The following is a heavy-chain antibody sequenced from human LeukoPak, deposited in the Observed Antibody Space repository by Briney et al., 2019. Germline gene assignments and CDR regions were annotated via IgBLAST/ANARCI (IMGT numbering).Heavy chain of an antibody. CDR2: RSPNSDDT. Sequence: ASVKVSCTASGSTFTNYDINWVRQAPGQGLEWRGGRSPNSDDTGNTQKFQGRVTMTRNTSISTAYMELGSLGSEDTAVYFCARGRRYSGFDALGFWGQGSLVTVSS. V-gene: IGHV1-8*01. CDR3: ARGRRYSGFDALGF. D-gene: IGHD5-12*01. J-gene: IGHJ4*02. CDR1: GSTFTNYD.